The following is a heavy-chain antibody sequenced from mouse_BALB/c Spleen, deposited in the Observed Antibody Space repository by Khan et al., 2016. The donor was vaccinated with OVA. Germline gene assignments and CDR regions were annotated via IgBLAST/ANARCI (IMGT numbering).Heavy chain of an antibody. D-gene: IGHD2-3*01. V-gene: IGHV5-17*02. CDR1: GFTFSSFG. CDR2: ISSDNNYI. CDR3: ARDGYYFDY. J-gene: IGHJ2*01. Sequence: EVELVESGGGLVQPGGSRKLSCAASGFTFSSFGMHWVRQAPEKGLEWVAYISSDNNYIYYADTVKGRFTISRDNPKNTLFLQMTRLRSEDTAMYYCARDGYYFDYWGQGTTLTVSS.